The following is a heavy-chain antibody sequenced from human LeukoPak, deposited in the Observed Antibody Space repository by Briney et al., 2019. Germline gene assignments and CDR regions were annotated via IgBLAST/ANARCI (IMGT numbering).Heavy chain of an antibody. CDR1: GFTFSSYA. V-gene: IGHV3-23*01. D-gene: IGHD3-10*01. CDR2: ISHTGSDT. CDR3: AKRFYGSGSFYGD. J-gene: IGHJ4*02. Sequence: GGSLRLSCAASGFTFSSYAMSWVRQAPGKGLEWVSAISHTGSDTYYADSVKDRFSISRDNSKNTLYLQMNSLRAEDTALYYCAKRFYGSGSFYGDWGRGTLVTVSS.